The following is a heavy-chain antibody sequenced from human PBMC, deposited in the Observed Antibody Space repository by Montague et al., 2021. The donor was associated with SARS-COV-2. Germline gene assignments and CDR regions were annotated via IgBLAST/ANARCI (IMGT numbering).Heavy chain of an antibody. J-gene: IGHJ6*02. V-gene: IGHV6-1*01. CDR1: GDSVSSNSAA. Sequence: CAISGDSVSSNSAAWNWIRQSPSRGLEWLGRTYYRSKWYNDYALSVKSRITINPDTSKNQFSLKLSSVTAADTAVHYCARVGRQQLVRLSGMDVWGQGTTVTVSS. CDR2: TYYRSKWYN. CDR3: ARVGRQQLVRLSGMDV. D-gene: IGHD6-13*01.